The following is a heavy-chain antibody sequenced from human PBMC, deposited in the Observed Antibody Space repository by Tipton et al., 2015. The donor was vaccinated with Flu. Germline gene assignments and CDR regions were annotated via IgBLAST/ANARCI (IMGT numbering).Heavy chain of an antibody. J-gene: IGHJ6*02. V-gene: IGHV1-46*01. Sequence: QVQLVQSGAEVKKPGASVKVSCKASGYTFTSYYMPWVRQAPGQGLEWMGIINPSGGSTSYAQKFQGRVTMPRDTSTSTVYMELSSLRSEDTAVYYCARDWGSGSGSYDYYYGMDVWGQVTTVTVSS. D-gene: IGHD3-10*01. CDR2: INPSGGST. CDR1: GYTFTSYY. CDR3: ARDWGSGSGSYDYYYGMDV.